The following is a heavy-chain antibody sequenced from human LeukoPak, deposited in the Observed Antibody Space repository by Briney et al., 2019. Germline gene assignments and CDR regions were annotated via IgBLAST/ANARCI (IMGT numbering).Heavy chain of an antibody. Sequence: ASVEVSCKASGYTFTSYDINWVRQATGHGLEWMGWMNPNSGNTGYAQKFQGRVTMTRNTSISTAYMELSSLRSEDTAVYYCARDPWGSYYDFWSGYHYYYGMDVWGQGTTVTVSS. CDR2: MNPNSGNT. J-gene: IGHJ6*02. D-gene: IGHD3-3*01. CDR1: GYTFTSYD. CDR3: ARDPWGSYYDFWSGYHYYYGMDV. V-gene: IGHV1-8*01.